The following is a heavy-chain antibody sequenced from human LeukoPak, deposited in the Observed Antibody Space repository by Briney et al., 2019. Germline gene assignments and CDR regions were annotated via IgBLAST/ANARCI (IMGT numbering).Heavy chain of an antibody. J-gene: IGHJ3*02. Sequence: GGSLRLSCAASGFTFGGYYMSWLRQAPGRGLEWVANIKQDGSEKYYVDSVKGRFTISRDNAKNSLYLQMNSLRVDDTAVYYCARDSAMPIWGQGTMVTVSS. V-gene: IGHV3-7*01. CDR2: IKQDGSEK. CDR1: GFTFGGYY. D-gene: IGHD2-2*01. CDR3: ARDSAMPI.